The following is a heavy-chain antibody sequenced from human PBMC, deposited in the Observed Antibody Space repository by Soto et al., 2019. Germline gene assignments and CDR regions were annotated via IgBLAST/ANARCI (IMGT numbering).Heavy chain of an antibody. Sequence: EVQLVESGGGLIQPGGSLRLSCAASGFTVSSNYMSWVRQAPGQGLEWVSVIYSGGSTYYADSVKGRFTISRDNSKNTLYLQMNSLRAEDTAVYYCARPNSGTSRYDDYGMDVWGQGTTVTVSS. CDR3: ARPNSGTSRYDDYGMDV. V-gene: IGHV3-53*01. J-gene: IGHJ6*02. CDR2: IYSGGST. CDR1: GFTVSSNY. D-gene: IGHD1-26*01.